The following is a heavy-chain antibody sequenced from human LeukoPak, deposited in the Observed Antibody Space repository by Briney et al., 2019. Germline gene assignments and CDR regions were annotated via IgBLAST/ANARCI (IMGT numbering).Heavy chain of an antibody. D-gene: IGHD6-13*01. CDR1: GYTFTNYG. CDR3: AVRNRSSWSPFDF. J-gene: IGHJ4*02. V-gene: IGHV1-18*01. Sequence: GASVKDSCKASGYTFTNYGISWVRQAPGQGLEWMGWISAYNGDTNYAQKLQGRVTMTTDTSTSTAYMELRSLRSDDTAVYYCAVRNRSSWSPFDFWGQGTLVTVSS. CDR2: ISAYNGDT.